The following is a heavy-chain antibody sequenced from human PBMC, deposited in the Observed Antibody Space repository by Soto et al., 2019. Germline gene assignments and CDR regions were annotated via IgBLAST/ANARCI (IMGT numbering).Heavy chain of an antibody. Sequence: GGSLRLSCAASGFTVSSNYMSWVRQAPGKGLEWVSVIYSGGSTYYADSVKGRFTISRDNSKNTLYLQMNSLRAEDTAVYYCARGTATYYYYGMDVWGQGTTVTVSS. CDR1: GFTVSSNY. CDR3: ARGTATYYYYGMDV. CDR2: IYSGGST. D-gene: IGHD5-18*01. V-gene: IGHV3-53*01. J-gene: IGHJ6*02.